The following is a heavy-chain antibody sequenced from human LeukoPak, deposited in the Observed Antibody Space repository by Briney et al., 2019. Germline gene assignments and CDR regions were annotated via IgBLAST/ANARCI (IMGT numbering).Heavy chain of an antibody. CDR3: ATDHLYYYDSSGYYYADY. CDR2: FDPEDGET. J-gene: IGHJ4*02. D-gene: IGHD3-22*01. Sequence: ASVKDSCKVSGYTLTELSMHWVRQAPGKGLEWMGGFDPEDGETIYAQKFQGRVTMTEDTSTDTAYMELSSLRSEDTAVYYCATDHLYYYDSSGYYYADYWGQGTLVTVPS. V-gene: IGHV1-24*01. CDR1: GYTLTELS.